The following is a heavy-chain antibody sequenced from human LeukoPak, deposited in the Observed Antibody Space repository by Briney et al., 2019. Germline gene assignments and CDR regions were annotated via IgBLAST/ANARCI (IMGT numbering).Heavy chain of an antibody. CDR1: GGSISSYY. V-gene: IGHV4-59*01. J-gene: IGHJ3*02. D-gene: IGHD6-13*01. CDR2: IYYSGST. Sequence: PSETLSLTCTVSGGSISSYYWSWIRRPPGKGLEWLGYIYYSGSTNYNPSLKSRVTISVDTSKNQFSLKLSSVTAADTAVYYCARDLHIAAAGRRYDAFDIWGQGAMVTVSS. CDR3: ARDLHIAAAGRRYDAFDI.